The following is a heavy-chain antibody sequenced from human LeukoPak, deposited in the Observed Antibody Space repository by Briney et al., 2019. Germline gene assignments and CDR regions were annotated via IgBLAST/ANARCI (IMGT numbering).Heavy chain of an antibody. CDR2: IYYRGRT. V-gene: IGHV4-39*07. CDR3: ARVDTAMTHYGMDV. J-gene: IGHJ6*02. D-gene: IGHD5-18*01. CDR1: GASISSRTYH. Sequence: PSETLSLTCNVSGASISSRTYHWGWIRQPPGKGLEWLASIYYRGRTYYNPSLKSRVTISVDTSKNQFSLKLSSVTAADTAVYYCARVDTAMTHYGMDVWGQGTTVTVSS.